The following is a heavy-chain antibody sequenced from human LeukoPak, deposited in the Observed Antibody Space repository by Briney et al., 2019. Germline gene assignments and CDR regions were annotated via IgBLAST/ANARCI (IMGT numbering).Heavy chain of an antibody. CDR3: ARGYGDYIGYFDY. CDR2: IYSGGST. Sequence: GGSLRLSCAASGFTVSSNYMSWVRQAPGKGLEWVSVIYSGGSTYYADSVKGRFTISRHNSKNTLYLQMNSLRAEDTAVYYCARGYGDYIGYFDYWGQGTLVTVSS. V-gene: IGHV3-53*04. D-gene: IGHD4-17*01. CDR1: GFTVSSNY. J-gene: IGHJ4*02.